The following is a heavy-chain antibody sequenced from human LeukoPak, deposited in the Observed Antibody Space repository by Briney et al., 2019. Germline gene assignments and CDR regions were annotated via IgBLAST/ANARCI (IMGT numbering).Heavy chain of an antibody. J-gene: IGHJ4*02. D-gene: IGHD3-10*01. V-gene: IGHV1-2*02. CDR3: ARAYGSGSSTDLYYFDY. CDR1: EYTFTGYY. CDR2: INPNSGGT. Sequence: ASVKVSCKASEYTFTGYYMHWVRQAPGQGLEWMGWINPNSGGTNYVQKFQGRVTMTRDTSISTAYMELSRLTSDDTAIYYCARAYGSGSSTDLYYFDYWGQGTLVTVSS.